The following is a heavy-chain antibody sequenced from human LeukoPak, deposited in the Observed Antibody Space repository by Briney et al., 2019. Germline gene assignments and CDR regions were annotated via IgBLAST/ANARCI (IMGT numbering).Heavy chain of an antibody. D-gene: IGHD3-9*01. CDR3: ARRARLYFYMDV. V-gene: IGHV3-33*01. CDR1: GFTFSDYG. CDR2: IWYDGSVK. J-gene: IGHJ6*04. Sequence: PGGSLRLSCAASGFTFSDYGMHWVRQAPGKGLDWVANIWYDGSVKYYAESVKGRCTISRDNSKNTVSLQMDSLRVEDTAVYYCARRARLYFYMDVWGKGTTVTVSS.